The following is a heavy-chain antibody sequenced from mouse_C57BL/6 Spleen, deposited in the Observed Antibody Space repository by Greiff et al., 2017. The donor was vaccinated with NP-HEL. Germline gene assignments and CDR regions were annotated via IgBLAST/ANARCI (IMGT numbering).Heavy chain of an antibody. J-gene: IGHJ3*01. CDR3: ATEFYYDYGAWFAY. CDR2: INPNYGTT. CDR1: GYSFTDYN. Sequence: EVQLQQSGPELVKPGASVKISCKASGYSFTDYNMNWVKQSNGKSLEWIGVINPNYGTTSYNQKFKGKATLTVGQSSSTAYMQLNSLTSEDSAVYYCATEFYYDYGAWFAYWGQGTLVTVSA. V-gene: IGHV1-39*01. D-gene: IGHD2-4*01.